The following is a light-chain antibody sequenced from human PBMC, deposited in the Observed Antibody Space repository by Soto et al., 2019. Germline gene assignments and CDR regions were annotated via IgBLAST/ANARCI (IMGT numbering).Light chain of an antibody. CDR2: TND. CDR1: YSNVETNY. V-gene: IGLV1-47*02. CDR3: AAWDDTLKRYV. J-gene: IGLJ1*01. Sequence: QSVLTQPPSASGTPGQRVTISCSGSYSNVETNYVYWYQQVPGTAPKLLIYTNDQRPSGVPDRFSGSKSGTSASLAISGLQSEDESDYYCAAWDDTLKRYVFGTGTKVTVL.